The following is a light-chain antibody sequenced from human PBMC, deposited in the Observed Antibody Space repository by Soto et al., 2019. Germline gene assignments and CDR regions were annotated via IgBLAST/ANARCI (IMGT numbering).Light chain of an antibody. CDR2: DAS. J-gene: IGKJ1*01. CDR1: QSVSSY. V-gene: IGKV3-11*01. CDR3: QLYNSYSEA. Sequence: IVLTQSPATLSLSPGESSTPSCRASQSVSSYLAWYQQKPGQAPRLLIYDASNRATGIPARFSGSGSGTEFTLTISSLQPDDFATYYCQLYNSYSEAFGQGTKV.